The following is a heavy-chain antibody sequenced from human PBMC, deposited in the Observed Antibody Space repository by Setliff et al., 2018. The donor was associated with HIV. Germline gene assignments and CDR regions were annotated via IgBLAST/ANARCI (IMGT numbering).Heavy chain of an antibody. J-gene: IGHJ4*02. CDR2: IYASGNT. CDR1: GGSITSTSYY. CDR3: AREECTSWPRVHY. V-gene: IGHV4-61*02. Sequence: SETLSLTCTVSGGSITSTSYYWTWIRQPAGKGLEWIGRIYASGNTNYNPSLKSRVTMSVNASKNQFSLELTSLIAADTAVYYCAREECTSWPRVHYWGQGALVTVSS. D-gene: IGHD6-13*01.